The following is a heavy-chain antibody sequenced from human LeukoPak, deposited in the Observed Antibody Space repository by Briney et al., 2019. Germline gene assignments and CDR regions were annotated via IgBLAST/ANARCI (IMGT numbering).Heavy chain of an antibody. Sequence: SETLSLTCAVYGGSFSGYCWSWIRQPPGKGLEWIGEINHSGSTNYNPSLKSRVTISVDTSKNQFSLKLSSVTAADTAVYYCARRYNFWSGYYPNYFDYWSQGTLVTVSS. V-gene: IGHV4-34*01. J-gene: IGHJ4*02. CDR1: GGSFSGYC. CDR2: INHSGST. D-gene: IGHD3-3*01. CDR3: ARRYNFWSGYYPNYFDY.